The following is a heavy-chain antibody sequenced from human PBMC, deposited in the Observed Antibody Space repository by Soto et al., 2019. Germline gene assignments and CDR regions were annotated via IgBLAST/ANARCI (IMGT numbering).Heavy chain of an antibody. V-gene: IGHV4-34*01. D-gene: IGHD4-17*01. Sequence: PSEPLSLTCAVYGGSFSGYYWSWIRQPPGKGLEWTGEINHSGSTNYNPSLKSRVTISVDTSKNQFSLKLSSVTAADTAVYYCARDMRYGDYPNYYYGMDVWGQGTTVTVSS. CDR1: GGSFSGYY. CDR3: ARDMRYGDYPNYYYGMDV. CDR2: INHSGST. J-gene: IGHJ6*02.